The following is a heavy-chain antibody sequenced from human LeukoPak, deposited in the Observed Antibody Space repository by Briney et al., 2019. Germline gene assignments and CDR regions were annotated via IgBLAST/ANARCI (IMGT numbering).Heavy chain of an antibody. CDR1: GFTFSSYA. J-gene: IGHJ6*02. Sequence: GGSLRLSCAASGFTFSSYAMHWVRQAPGMGLEWVAVISYDGSNKYYADSVKGRFTISRDNSKNTLYLQMNSLRAEDTAVYYCARGHAVVVPAALMDVWGQGTTVTVSS. D-gene: IGHD2-2*01. CDR2: ISYDGSNK. V-gene: IGHV3-30-3*01. CDR3: ARGHAVVVPAALMDV.